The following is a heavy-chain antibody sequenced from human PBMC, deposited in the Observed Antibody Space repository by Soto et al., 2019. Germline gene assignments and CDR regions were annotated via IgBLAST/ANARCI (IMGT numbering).Heavy chain of an antibody. V-gene: IGHV1-69*13. J-gene: IGHJ6*02. CDR1: GGTFSSYA. Sequence: SVKVSCKASGGTFSSYAISWVRQAPGQGLEWMGGIIPIFGTANYAQKFQGRVTITADESTSTAYMELSSLRSEDTAVYYCARVIFNTDYYYGMDVWGQGTTVTVSS. CDR3: ARVIFNTDYYYGMDV. CDR2: IIPIFGTA.